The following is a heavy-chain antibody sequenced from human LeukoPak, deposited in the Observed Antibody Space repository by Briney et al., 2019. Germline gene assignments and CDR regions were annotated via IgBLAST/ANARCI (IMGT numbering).Heavy chain of an antibody. J-gene: IGHJ6*02. D-gene: IGHD6-6*01. Sequence: GGSLKLSCEASGFTFSAYAMTWVRQAPGKGLEWVSSIGSDNKPHYSESVKGRFAISRDNSKNILFLHLNTLRAEDTAVYYCARDPYSSTWSYGMDVWGQGTTVTVSS. CDR2: IGSDNKP. V-gene: IGHV3-23*01. CDR3: ARDPYSSTWSYGMDV. CDR1: GFTFSAYA.